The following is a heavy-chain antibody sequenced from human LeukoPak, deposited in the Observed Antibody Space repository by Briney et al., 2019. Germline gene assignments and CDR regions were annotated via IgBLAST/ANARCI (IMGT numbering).Heavy chain of an antibody. CDR1: GFTFSRSW. CDR3: TSRVTQHKYFGP. Sequence: GGSLRLSCAASGFTFSRSWMSWVRQAPGKGLEWVANINQDGSEEYYVGSVEGRFTISRDNAKSSLYLQMNSLRAGDTAVYYCTSRVTQHKYFGPWGQGSLVTVS. CDR2: INQDGSEE. V-gene: IGHV3-7*01. J-gene: IGHJ5*02. D-gene: IGHD4-17*01.